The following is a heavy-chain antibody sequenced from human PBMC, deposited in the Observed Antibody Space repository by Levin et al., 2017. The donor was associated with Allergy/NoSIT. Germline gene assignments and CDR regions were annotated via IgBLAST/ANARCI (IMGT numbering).Heavy chain of an antibody. CDR3: ARGFRYCTGGVCPYYYYYMDV. V-gene: IGHV4-34*01. D-gene: IGHD2-8*02. J-gene: IGHJ6*03. CDR1: GGSFSGYY. Sequence: SETLSLTCAVYGGSFSGYYWSWIRQPPGKGLEWIGEINHSGSTNYNPSLKSRVTISVDTSKNQFSLKLSSVTAADTAVYYCARGFRYCTGGVCPYYYYYMDVWGKGTTVTVSS. CDR2: INHSGST.